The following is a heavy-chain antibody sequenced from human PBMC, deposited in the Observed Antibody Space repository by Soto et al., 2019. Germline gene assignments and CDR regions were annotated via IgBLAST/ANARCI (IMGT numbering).Heavy chain of an antibody. J-gene: IGHJ6*02. CDR3: ARGGSLYYYYGIDV. V-gene: IGHV3-53*01. CDR2: IDSGGDT. D-gene: IGHD3-16*01. CDR1: GFTISNNY. Sequence: GGSLRLSCAASGFTISNNYMTWVRQAPGKGLEWVSLIDSGGDTYYADSVKGRFTLSRDSSKNTQYLQMNSLRAEDTAVYNCARGGSLYYYYGIDVWGQGTTVTVSS.